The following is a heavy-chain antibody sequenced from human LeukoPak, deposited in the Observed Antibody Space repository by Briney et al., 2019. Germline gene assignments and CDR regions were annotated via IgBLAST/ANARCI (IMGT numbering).Heavy chain of an antibody. D-gene: IGHD1-26*01. CDR2: IFYSGST. V-gene: IGHV4-59*08. CDR3: ARGARGSYSY. J-gene: IGHJ4*02. CDR1: GGSISSYY. Sequence: SETLSLTCTVSGGSISSYYWSWIRQPPGKGLEWIGYIFYSGSTDYNPSLKSRVTISVDTSKNQFSLNLSSVTAADTAVYYCARGARGSYSYWGQGTLVTVSS.